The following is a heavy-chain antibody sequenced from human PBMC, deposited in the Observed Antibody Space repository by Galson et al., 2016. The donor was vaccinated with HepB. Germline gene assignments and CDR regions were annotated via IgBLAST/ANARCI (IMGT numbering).Heavy chain of an antibody. V-gene: IGHV4-59*01. J-gene: IGHJ4*02. CDR2: IYKTGNT. CDR1: GGSISSYF. D-gene: IGHD3/OR15-3a*01. CDR3: ARGGTGTPYFDF. Sequence: ETLSLTCNVSGGSISSYFWSWVRQPPGKELEWIGYIYKTGNTNYSPSLKSRVTVSVDTSKNQFSLELRSMTAADTAIYYCARGGTGTPYFDFWGQGALVTVSS.